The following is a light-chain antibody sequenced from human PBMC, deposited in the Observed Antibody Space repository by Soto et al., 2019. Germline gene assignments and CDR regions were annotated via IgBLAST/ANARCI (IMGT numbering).Light chain of an antibody. J-gene: IGKJ1*01. CDR2: GAS. CDR3: QQFGASSPWT. CDR1: QSLSSSY. Sequence: EIVLTQSPGNLSLSPGERATLSCRASQSLSSSYLAWYQQKPGQAPRRLIYGASSRATGIPDRFSGSGSGTDFTLTISRLEPEDFAVYYCQQFGASSPWTFGQGTKVEIK. V-gene: IGKV3-20*01.